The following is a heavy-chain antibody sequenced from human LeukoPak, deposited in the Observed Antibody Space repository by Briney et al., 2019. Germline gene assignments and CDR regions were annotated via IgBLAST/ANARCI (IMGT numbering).Heavy chain of an antibody. Sequence: SETLSLTCTLYGGSISTYYWSWIRQPQGKGLEWIGYIYHSGSTNYNPSLKSRVTISVDTSKNQFSLKLSSVTAADTAVYYCARGGGYASPIGYWGQGALVTVSS. CDR2: IYHSGST. V-gene: IGHV4-59*01. CDR3: ARGGGYASPIGY. J-gene: IGHJ4*02. D-gene: IGHD5-12*01. CDR1: GGSISTYY.